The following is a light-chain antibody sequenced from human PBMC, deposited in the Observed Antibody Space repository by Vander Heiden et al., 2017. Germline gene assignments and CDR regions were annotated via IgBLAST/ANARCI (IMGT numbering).Light chain of an antibody. CDR3: QQFNSYGVT. CDR2: DAS. Sequence: AIQLTQSPSSLSASVGDRVTITCRASQGISSALAWYQQKPGKAPKLLIYDASSLESGVPSRFSGSGSVTDFTLTISSLQPEDFATYYCQQFNSYGVTFGGGTKVEIK. J-gene: IGKJ4*01. V-gene: IGKV1-13*02. CDR1: QGISSA.